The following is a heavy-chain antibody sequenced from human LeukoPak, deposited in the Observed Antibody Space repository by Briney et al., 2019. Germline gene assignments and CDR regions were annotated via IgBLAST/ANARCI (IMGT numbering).Heavy chain of an antibody. CDR3: ARRRAAAGTGHYYYYYMDV. CDR1: GYTFTSYG. Sequence: GASVKVSCKASGYTFTSYGISWVRQAPGQGLEWMGWISAYNGNTNYAQKLQGRVTMTTDTSTSTAYMELRSLRSDDTAVYYCARRRAAAGTGHYYYYYMDVWGKGTTVTVSS. V-gene: IGHV1-18*01. CDR2: ISAYNGNT. J-gene: IGHJ6*03. D-gene: IGHD6-13*01.